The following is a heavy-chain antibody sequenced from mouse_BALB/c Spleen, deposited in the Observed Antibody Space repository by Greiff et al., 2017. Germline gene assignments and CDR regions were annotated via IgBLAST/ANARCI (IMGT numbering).Heavy chain of an antibody. J-gene: IGHJ1*01. Sequence: VQLKASGPELVKPGASVKMSCKASGYTFTSYVMHWVKQKPGQGLEWIGYINPYNDGTKYNEKFKGKATLTSDKSSSTAYMELSSLTSEDSAVYYCARVYYDYDEGWYFDVWGAGTTVTVSS. D-gene: IGHD2-4*01. CDR3: ARVYYDYDEGWYFDV. CDR2: INPYNDGT. CDR1: GYTFTSYV. V-gene: IGHV1-14*01.